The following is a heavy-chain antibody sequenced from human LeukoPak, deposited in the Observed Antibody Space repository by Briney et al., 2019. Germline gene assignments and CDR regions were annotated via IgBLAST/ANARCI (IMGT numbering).Heavy chain of an antibody. J-gene: IGHJ3*02. Sequence: GASVTVSCKASGYTFINYGLTWVPQAPGQGFEWMGWISAYTGSTNYAQKLQGRVTMPTEPSTSTAYMDLRSLRSDDTAVYYCARTVGATGAFDIWGQGTMVIVSS. V-gene: IGHV1-18*01. CDR1: GYTFINYG. D-gene: IGHD1-26*01. CDR2: ISAYTGST. CDR3: ARTVGATGAFDI.